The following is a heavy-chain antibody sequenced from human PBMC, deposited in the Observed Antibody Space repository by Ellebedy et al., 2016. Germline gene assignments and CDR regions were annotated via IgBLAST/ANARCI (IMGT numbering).Heavy chain of an antibody. CDR3: TVAGILDY. V-gene: IGHV1-69*04. CDR2: IIPILGIA. J-gene: IGHJ4*02. D-gene: IGHD6-19*01. CDR1: GYTFTSYD. Sequence: SVKVSCXASGYTFTSYDINWVRQATGQGLEWMGRIIPILGIANYAQKFQGRVTITADKSTSTAYMELSSLRAEDTAVYYCTVAGILDYWGQGTLVTVSS.